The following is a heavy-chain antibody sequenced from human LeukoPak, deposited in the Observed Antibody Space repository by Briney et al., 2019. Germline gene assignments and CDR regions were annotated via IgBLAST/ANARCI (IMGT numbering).Heavy chain of an antibody. V-gene: IGHV3-33*01. CDR1: GFTFSRYG. D-gene: IGHD1-26*01. J-gene: IGHJ4*02. CDR2: IWYDGSNE. CDR3: ARPLVGDALDY. Sequence: PGGSLRLSCAASGFTFSRYGMHWVRQAPGKGLEWVAVIWYDGSNEYYADSVKGRFTIFRDNSKNTLHLQMNSLRAEDTAVYYCARPLVGDALDYWGQGTLVTASS.